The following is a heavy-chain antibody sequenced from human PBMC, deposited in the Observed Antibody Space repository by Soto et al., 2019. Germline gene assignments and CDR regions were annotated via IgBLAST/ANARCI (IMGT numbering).Heavy chain of an antibody. J-gene: IGHJ5*02. CDR3: AREKGYCSGGSCYSDNWFDP. D-gene: IGHD2-15*01. CDR1: GGSISRGGYS. V-gene: IGHV4-61*08. CDR2: IYYSGST. Sequence: SETLSLTCAVSGGSISRGGYSWSWIRQPPGKGLKRIGYIYYSGSTNYKPSLKSRVTISVDTSKNQFSLKLSSVTAADTAVYYCAREKGYCSGGSCYSDNWFDPWGQGTLVTV.